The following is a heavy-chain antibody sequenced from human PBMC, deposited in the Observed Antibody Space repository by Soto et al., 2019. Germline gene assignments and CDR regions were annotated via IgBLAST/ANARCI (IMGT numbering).Heavy chain of an antibody. J-gene: IGHJ4*02. V-gene: IGHV3-23*01. CDR1: GLSLSSYA. CDR3: AKVGTGVSFWGVIVIPVGGSLDY. D-gene: IGHD3-16*02. Sequence: EVQLLESGGGLVQSGGSLRLSCAVSGLSLSSYAMSWVRQAPGKGLEWVSGISGSGGNTHYADSVKGRFTISRDNSKNTLYMQMNSLRSEDTAVYYCAKVGTGVSFWGVIVIPVGGSLDYWGQGTLVTVSS. CDR2: ISGSGGNT.